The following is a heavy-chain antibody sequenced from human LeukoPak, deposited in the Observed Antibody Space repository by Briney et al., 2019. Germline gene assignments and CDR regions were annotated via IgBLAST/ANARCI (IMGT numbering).Heavy chain of an antibody. Sequence: GGSLRLSCAASGFTFSSYSMNWVRQAPGKGLGWVSSISSSSSYIYYADSVKGRFTISRDNAKNSLYLQMNSLRAEDMTVYYCARVGAAGYFDYWGQGTLVTVSS. CDR2: ISSSSSYI. J-gene: IGHJ4*02. V-gene: IGHV3-21*01. D-gene: IGHD6-13*01. CDR3: ARVGAAGYFDY. CDR1: GFTFSSYS.